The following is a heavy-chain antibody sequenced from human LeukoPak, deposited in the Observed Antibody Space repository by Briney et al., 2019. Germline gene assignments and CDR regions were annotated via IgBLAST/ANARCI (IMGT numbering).Heavy chain of an antibody. J-gene: IGHJ4*02. CDR2: IYDDNT. CDR3: AARKVRGVWFYLDY. V-gene: IGHV3-23*01. CDR1: GFTVSAYA. Sequence: PGVSLRLSYAASGFTVSAYAMAWVRQAPGKGLEWVSTIYDDNTYYADSVKGRFAISTDNSKNTLYLQMNSLRVEDTAVCFCAARKVRGVWFYLDYWGQGTLVTVSS. D-gene: IGHD3-10*01.